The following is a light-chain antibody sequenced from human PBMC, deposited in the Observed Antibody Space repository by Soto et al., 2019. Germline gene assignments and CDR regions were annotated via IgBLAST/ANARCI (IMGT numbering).Light chain of an antibody. CDR1: QSISSW. J-gene: IGKJ3*01. V-gene: IGKV1-5*03. Sequence: DIQMTQSPSTLSASVGDRVTITCRASQSISSWLAWYQQKPGKAPKLLIYKASSLESGVPSRFSGSGSGTEFTLTISSLQPDDFATYYCQRSFSFGPDPKVNIK. CDR2: KAS. CDR3: QRSFS.